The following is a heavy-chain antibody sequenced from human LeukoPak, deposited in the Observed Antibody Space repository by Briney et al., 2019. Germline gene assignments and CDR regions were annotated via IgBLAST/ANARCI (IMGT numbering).Heavy chain of an antibody. CDR3: ATPVRNYYDSSNYYYASDY. CDR1: GFTFSNYS. V-gene: IGHV3-48*02. CDR2: ISSGSSSI. J-gene: IGHJ4*02. D-gene: IGHD3-22*01. Sequence: GGSLRLSCAASGFTFSNYSMNWVRRAPGKGLQWVSYISSGSSSIYYADSVKGRFTISRDNAKNSLYLQMNSLRDEDTAVYYCATPVRNYYDSSNYYYASDYWGQGTLVTVSS.